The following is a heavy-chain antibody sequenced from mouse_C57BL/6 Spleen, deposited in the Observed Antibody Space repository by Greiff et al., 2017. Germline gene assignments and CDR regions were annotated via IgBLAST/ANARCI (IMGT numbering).Heavy chain of an antibody. CDR2: INPNNGGT. D-gene: IGHD1-1*01. CDR3: ARLYYDYAMDY. CDR1: GYTFTDYN. V-gene: IGHV1-18*01. Sequence: DVKLQESGPELVKPGASVKIPCKASGYTFTDYNMDWVKQSHGKSLEWIGDINPNNGGTIYNQKFKGKATLTVDKSSSTAYMELRSLTSEDTAVYYCARLYYDYAMDYWGQGTSVTVSS. J-gene: IGHJ4*01.